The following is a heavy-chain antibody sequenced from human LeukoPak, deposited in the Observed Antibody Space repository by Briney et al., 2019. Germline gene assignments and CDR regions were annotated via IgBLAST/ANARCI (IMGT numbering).Heavy chain of an antibody. D-gene: IGHD3-22*01. CDR3: ARQGYYYDSSGYYYRDAFDI. V-gene: IGHV1-69*13. CDR2: IIPIFGTA. J-gene: IGHJ3*02. Sequence: SVKVSCKASGGTFSSYAISWVRQAPGQGLEWMGGIIPIFGTANYAQKFQGRVTITADESTSTAYMELGSLRSEDTAVYYCARQGYYYDSSGYYYRDAFDIWGQGTMVTDSS. CDR1: GGTFSSYA.